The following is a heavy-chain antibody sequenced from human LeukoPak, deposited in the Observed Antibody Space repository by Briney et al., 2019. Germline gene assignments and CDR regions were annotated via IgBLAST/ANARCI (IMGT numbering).Heavy chain of an antibody. CDR3: ARALAVAGSVGGLVD. CDR2: INSDESST. J-gene: IGHJ4*02. V-gene: IGHV3-74*01. CDR1: GFTFSSYW. Sequence: GGSLRLSCAASGFTFSSYWMHWVRQAPGKGLMWLSRINSDESSTSYADSVKGRFTISRDNAQNTLYLQMNSLRAEDTAVYYCARALAVAGSVGGLVDWGQGTLVTVSS. D-gene: IGHD6-19*01.